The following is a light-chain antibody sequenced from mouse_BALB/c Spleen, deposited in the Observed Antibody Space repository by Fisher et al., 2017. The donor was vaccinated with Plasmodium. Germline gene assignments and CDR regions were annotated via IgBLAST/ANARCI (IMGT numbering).Light chain of an antibody. J-gene: IGKJ2*01. V-gene: IGKV5-43*01. CDR1: QFISNN. CDR2: YAS. Sequence: DIVLTQTPATLSVTPGDSVSLSCRASQFISNNLHWYQQKSHESPRLLITYASQSLSGIPSRFSGSGSGTSFTLSINSVETDDFGMYFCQQSNSRPYTFGGGTKLEIK. CDR3: QQSNSRPYT.